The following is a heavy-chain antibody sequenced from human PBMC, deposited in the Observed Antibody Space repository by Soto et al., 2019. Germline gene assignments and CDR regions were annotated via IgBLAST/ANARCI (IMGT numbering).Heavy chain of an antibody. CDR3: ARSPGHSYYYGSGSWAFDI. Sequence: ASVKVSFKASGYTFTSYYMHWVRQAPGQGLEWMGIINPSGGSTSYAQKFQGRVTMTRDTSTSTVYMELSSLRSEDTAVYYCARSPGHSYYYGSGSWAFDIWGQGTMVTVSS. V-gene: IGHV1-46*03. CDR2: INPSGGST. D-gene: IGHD3-10*01. CDR1: GYTFTSYY. J-gene: IGHJ3*02.